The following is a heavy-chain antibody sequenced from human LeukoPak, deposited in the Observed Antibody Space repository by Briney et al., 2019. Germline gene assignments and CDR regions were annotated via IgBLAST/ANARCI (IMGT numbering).Heavy chain of an antibody. CDR3: AKDPQLERPFGHYFDY. CDR1: GFTFSSYG. CDR2: IRYDGSNK. J-gene: IGHJ4*02. Sequence: PGGSLRLSCAASGFTFSSYGMHWVRQAPGKGLEWVAFIRYDGSNKYYADSVKGRFTISRDNSKNTLYLQMNSLRAEDTAVYYCAKDPQLERPFGHYFDYWGQGTLVTVSS. V-gene: IGHV3-30*02. D-gene: IGHD1-1*01.